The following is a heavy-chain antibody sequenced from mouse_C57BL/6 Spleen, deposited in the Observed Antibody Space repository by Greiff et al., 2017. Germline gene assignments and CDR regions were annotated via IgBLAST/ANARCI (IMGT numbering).Heavy chain of an antibody. J-gene: IGHJ1*03. V-gene: IGHV5-17*01. Sequence: EVKLMESGGGLVKPGGSLKLSCAASGFTFSDYGMHWVRQAPEKGLEWVAYISSGSSTIYYADTVKGRVTIASDNAKNTLLLQMTSLRSEDTAMYYCARKGDYYYGSSPYWYFDVWGTGTTVTVSS. CDR1: GFTFSDYG. CDR2: ISSGSSTI. CDR3: ARKGDYYYGSSPYWYFDV. D-gene: IGHD1-1*01.